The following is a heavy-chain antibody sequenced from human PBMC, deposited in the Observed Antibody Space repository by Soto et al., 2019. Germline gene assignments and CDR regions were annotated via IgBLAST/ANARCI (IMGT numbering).Heavy chain of an antibody. D-gene: IGHD3-22*01. J-gene: IGHJ3*02. Sequence: PSETLSLTCTVSGGSISSGGYYWSWIRQHPGKGLEWIGYIYYSGSTYYNPSLKSRVTMSVDTSKNQFSLKLSSVTAADTAVYYCARLDDINSRAQYAFDIWGQGTMVTVSS. CDR2: IYYSGST. CDR3: ARLDDINSRAQYAFDI. V-gene: IGHV4-31*03. CDR1: GGSISSGGYY.